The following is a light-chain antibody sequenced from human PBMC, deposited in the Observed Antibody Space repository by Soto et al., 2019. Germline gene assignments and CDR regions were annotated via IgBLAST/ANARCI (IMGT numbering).Light chain of an antibody. J-gene: IGKJ5*01. CDR2: DAS. CDR3: QQRSNWPFT. Sequence: EIVLTQSPGTLSLSPGERATLSCRASQSVSSYLAWYQQKPGQAPRLLIYDASNRATGIPARFSGSGSGTDFTLTISSLEPEDFAVYYCQQRSNWPFTFGGGTRLEIK. V-gene: IGKV3-11*01. CDR1: QSVSSY.